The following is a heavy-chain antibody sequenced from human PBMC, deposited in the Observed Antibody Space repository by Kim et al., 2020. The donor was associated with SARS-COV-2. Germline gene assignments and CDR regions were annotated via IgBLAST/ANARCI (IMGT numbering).Heavy chain of an antibody. CDR2: ISYDGSNQ. CDR1: GVTFSSYG. CDR3: ARDQSAGYSSSWNDY. Sequence: GGSLRLACAASGVTFSSYGMHWVSQAPGKGLEWVAVISYDGSNQYYADSVKGRFTISRENSKNTMYLQMNSLRAEDTAVYYCARDQSAGYSSSWNDYWGQGTLVTVSS. V-gene: IGHV3-33*05. D-gene: IGHD6-13*01. J-gene: IGHJ4*02.